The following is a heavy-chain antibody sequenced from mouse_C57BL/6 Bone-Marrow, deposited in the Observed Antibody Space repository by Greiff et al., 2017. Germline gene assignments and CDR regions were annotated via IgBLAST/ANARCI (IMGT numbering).Heavy chain of an antibody. CDR1: GYAFSSSW. V-gene: IGHV1-82*01. D-gene: IGHD2-4*01. CDR3: AREGDYDPFAY. CDR2: IYPGDGDT. Sequence: QVQLKQSGPELVKPGASVKISCKASGYAFSSSWMNWVKQRPGKGLEWIGRIYPGDGDTNYNGKFKGKATLTADKSSSTAYMQLSSLTSEDSAVYFCAREGDYDPFAYWCQGTLVTVSA. J-gene: IGHJ3*01.